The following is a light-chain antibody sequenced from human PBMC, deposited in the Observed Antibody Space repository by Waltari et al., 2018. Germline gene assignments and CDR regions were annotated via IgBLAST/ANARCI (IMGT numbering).Light chain of an antibody. CDR2: AAS. J-gene: IGKJ2*01. V-gene: IGKV1-39*01. CDR3: QQSYGTPGT. Sequence: DIRMTQSPSFLSASPGDRVNITCRASQSIFTYVNWYQQKSGKAPKLLIYAASTLQSGVPSRFSGSGSGTDFTLTIASLQPEDFATYYCQQSYGTPGTFGQGTKLQIK. CDR1: QSIFTY.